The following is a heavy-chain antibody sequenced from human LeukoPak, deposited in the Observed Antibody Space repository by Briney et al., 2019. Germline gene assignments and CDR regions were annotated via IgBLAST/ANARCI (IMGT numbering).Heavy chain of an antibody. CDR1: GFIFSSYA. CDR2: ISGSGGST. Sequence: PGGSLRLSCAASGFIFSSYAMSWVRQAPGKGLEWASTISGSGGSTYYADSVKGRFTISRDNSKNTVYLQMNSLRAEDTAVYYCADLTSSTSPGNFDYWGQGTLVTVSS. D-gene: IGHD2-2*01. V-gene: IGHV3-23*01. J-gene: IGHJ4*02. CDR3: ADLTSSTSPGNFDY.